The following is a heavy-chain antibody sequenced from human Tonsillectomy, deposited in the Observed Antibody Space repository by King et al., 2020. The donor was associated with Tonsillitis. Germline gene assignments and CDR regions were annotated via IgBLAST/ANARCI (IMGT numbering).Heavy chain of an antibody. J-gene: IGHJ4*02. CDR2: MKQDGSET. D-gene: IGHD2-15*01. CDR3: ATVLHYCSGGRCYVGPIDY. Sequence: VQLVESGGGLVQPGGSLRLSCAASGFTFSSSWMTWVRQAPGKGLEGVANMKQDGSETYYVDSVKGRFTISRDNAKNSLYLQMNSLRAEDTAVYYCATVLHYCSGGRCYVGPIDYWGQGTLVTVSS. V-gene: IGHV3-7*01. CDR1: GFTFSSSW.